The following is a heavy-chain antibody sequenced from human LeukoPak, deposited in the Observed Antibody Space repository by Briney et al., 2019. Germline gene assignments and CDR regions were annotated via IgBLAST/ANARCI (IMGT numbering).Heavy chain of an antibody. D-gene: IGHD2-21*02. Sequence: GGSLRLSCAASGFTFSSYSMNWVRQAPGKGLEWVSSINSRSSYIYYADSVKGRFTISRDNAKNSLYLEMNSLRAEDTAVYYCARDGRDVVVTAIPRGWFDPWGQGTLVTVSS. CDR1: GFTFSSYS. CDR2: INSRSSYI. CDR3: ARDGRDVVVTAIPRGWFDP. J-gene: IGHJ5*02. V-gene: IGHV3-21*01.